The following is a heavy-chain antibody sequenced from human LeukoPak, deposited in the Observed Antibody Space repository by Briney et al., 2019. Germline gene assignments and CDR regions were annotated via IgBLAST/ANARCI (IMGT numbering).Heavy chain of an antibody. CDR1: GFTFGSYA. CDR2: ISGSGGST. Sequence: GGSLRLSCAASGFTFGSYAMSWVRQAPGKGLEWVSAISGSGGSTYYADSVKGRFTISRDNSKNALYLQMNSLRAEDTAVYYCAKEWDYDFWSGYRLMDVWGKGTTVTVSS. J-gene: IGHJ6*03. V-gene: IGHV3-23*01. CDR3: AKEWDYDFWSGYRLMDV. D-gene: IGHD3-3*01.